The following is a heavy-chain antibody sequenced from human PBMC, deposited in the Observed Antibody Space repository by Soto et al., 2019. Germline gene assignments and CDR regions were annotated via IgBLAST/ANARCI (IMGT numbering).Heavy chain of an antibody. CDR3: ARHALATNYYYYYYMDV. V-gene: IGHV4-59*08. Sequence: SETLSLTCTVSGGSISSYYWSWIRQPPGKGLEWIGYIYYSGSTNYNPSLKSRVTISVDTSKNHFSLKLSSVTAADTAVYYCARHALATNYYYYYYMDVWGKGTTVTVSS. J-gene: IGHJ6*03. D-gene: IGHD3-3*02. CDR1: GGSISSYY. CDR2: IYYSGST.